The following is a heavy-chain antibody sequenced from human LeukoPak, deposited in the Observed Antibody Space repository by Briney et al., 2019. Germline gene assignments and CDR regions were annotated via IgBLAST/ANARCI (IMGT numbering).Heavy chain of an antibody. CDR3: ATGTGVAGKD. Sequence: SGGSLRLSCAASGLTFSGNWLHWARQAPGKGLVWVSRLSTDGRSTSYADSVKGRFTISRDNAKNTLYLQMNSLSAEDMAVYYCATGTGVAGKDWGQGTLVTVSS. CDR2: LSTDGRST. V-gene: IGHV3-74*01. J-gene: IGHJ4*02. D-gene: IGHD6-19*01. CDR1: GLTFSGNW.